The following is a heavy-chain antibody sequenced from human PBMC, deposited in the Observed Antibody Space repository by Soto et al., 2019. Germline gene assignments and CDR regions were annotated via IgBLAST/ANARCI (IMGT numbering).Heavy chain of an antibody. Sequence: ASVKVSCKASGYTFTSYGISWVRQAPGQGLEWMGRISAYNGNTNYAQKLQGRVTMTTDTSTSTAYMELRSLRSDDTAVYYCARDYQPRVRYFDWLSPMRAFDIWGQGTMVTVSS. J-gene: IGHJ3*02. CDR1: GYTFTSYG. CDR2: ISAYNGNT. V-gene: IGHV1-18*01. CDR3: ARDYQPRVRYFDWLSPMRAFDI. D-gene: IGHD3-9*01.